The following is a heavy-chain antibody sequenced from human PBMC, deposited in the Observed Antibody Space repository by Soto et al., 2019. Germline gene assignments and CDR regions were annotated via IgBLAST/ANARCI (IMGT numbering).Heavy chain of an antibody. CDR2: INPSGGST. J-gene: IGHJ5*02. V-gene: IGHV1-46*01. CDR1: GYTFTSYY. CDR3: ARDGGNYYGSGSYLTYNWFDP. Sequence: GASVKVSCKASGYTFTSYYMHWVRQAPGQGLEWMGIINPSGGSTSYAQKFQGRVTMTRDTSTSTVYMELSSLRSEDTAVYYCARDGGNYYGSGSYLTYNWFDPWGQGTLVTVSS. D-gene: IGHD3-10*01.